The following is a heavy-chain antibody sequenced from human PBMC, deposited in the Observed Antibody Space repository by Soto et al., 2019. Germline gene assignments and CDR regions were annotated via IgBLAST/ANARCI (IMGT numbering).Heavy chain of an antibody. J-gene: IGHJ6*02. Sequence: GESPKISCKGSGYSFTSYWIGWVRQMPGKGLEWMGIIYPGDSDTRYSPSFQGQVTISADKSISTAYLQWSSLKASDTAMYYCARGAYCSGGSCYRGAVHYYGMAVWGQGTTVTVSS. CDR3: ARGAYCSGGSCYRGAVHYYGMAV. CDR1: GYSFTSYW. CDR2: IYPGDSDT. D-gene: IGHD2-15*01. V-gene: IGHV5-51*01.